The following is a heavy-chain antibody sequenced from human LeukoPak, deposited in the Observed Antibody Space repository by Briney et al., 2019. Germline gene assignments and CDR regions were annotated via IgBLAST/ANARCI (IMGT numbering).Heavy chain of an antibody. V-gene: IGHV4-59*01. D-gene: IGHD6-13*01. Sequence: SETLSLTCTVSGGSISSYYWSWIRQPPGKGLEWIGYIYYSGSTNYKPSLKSRVTISVDTSKNQFSLKLSSVTAADTAVYYCGGLQVAAGTIDYWGQGTLVTVSS. CDR1: GGSISSYY. J-gene: IGHJ4*02. CDR2: IYYSGST. CDR3: GGLQVAAGTIDY.